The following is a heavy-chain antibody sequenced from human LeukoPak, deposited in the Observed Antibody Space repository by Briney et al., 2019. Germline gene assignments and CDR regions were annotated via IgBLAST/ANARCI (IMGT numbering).Heavy chain of an antibody. Sequence: GGSLRLSCAASGFAFSNCGMNWVRQAPGKGLEWVSSISSSSSYIYYADSVKGRFTISRDNAKNSLYLQMNSLGAEDTAVYYCARVSDMTTVTTDYYYYGMDVWGQGTTVTVSS. CDR1: GFAFSNCG. J-gene: IGHJ6*02. CDR3: ARVSDMTTVTTDYYYYGMDV. CDR2: ISSSSSYI. V-gene: IGHV3-21*01. D-gene: IGHD4-17*01.